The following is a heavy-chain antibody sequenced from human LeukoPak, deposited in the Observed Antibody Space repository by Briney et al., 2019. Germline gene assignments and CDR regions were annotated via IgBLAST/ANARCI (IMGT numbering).Heavy chain of an antibody. CDR2: IWYDGSNK. CDR3: ARETSVSSSGYYYYYMDV. J-gene: IGHJ6*03. CDR1: GFTFSSYG. D-gene: IGHD6-6*01. Sequence: QAGGSLRLSCAASGFTFSSYGMHWVRQAPGKGLEWVAVIWYDGSNKYYADSVKGRFTISRDNSKNTLYLQMNRLRAEDTAVYYCARETSVSSSGYYYYYMDVWGKGTTVTVSS. V-gene: IGHV3-33*01.